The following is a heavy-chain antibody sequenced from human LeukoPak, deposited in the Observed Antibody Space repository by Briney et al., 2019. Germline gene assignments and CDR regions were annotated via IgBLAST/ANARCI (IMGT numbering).Heavy chain of an antibody. CDR2: ISSNGGST. J-gene: IGHJ4*02. Sequence: GSLRLSCAASGFTFSSYAMHWVRQAPGKGLEYVSAISSNGGSTYYANSVKGRFTISRDNSKNTLYLQMGSLRAEDMAVYYCARSGDVGYYGSGSYGHFDYWGQGTLVTVSS. CDR1: GFTFSSYA. D-gene: IGHD3-10*01. V-gene: IGHV3-64*01. CDR3: ARSGDVGYYGSGSYGHFDY.